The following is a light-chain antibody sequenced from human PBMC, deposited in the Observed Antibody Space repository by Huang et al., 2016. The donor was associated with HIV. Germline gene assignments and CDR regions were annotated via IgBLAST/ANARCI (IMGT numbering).Light chain of an antibody. CDR1: HNIINF. CDR3: QQSHTLPHT. J-gene: IGKJ2*01. CDR2: AAS. Sequence: DVELTQSPSSLSASVGDRITITCRASHNIINFLNWYQYIPGEAPRLLIYAASKVHSGVPSRFTGSGSGTDFALTISSLRPEDFVTYYCQQSHTLPHTFGQGTKLEI. V-gene: IGKV1-39*01.